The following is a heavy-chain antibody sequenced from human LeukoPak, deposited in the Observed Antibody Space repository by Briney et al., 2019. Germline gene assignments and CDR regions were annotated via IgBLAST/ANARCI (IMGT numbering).Heavy chain of an antibody. CDR1: GFTFSSYA. J-gene: IGHJ4*02. D-gene: IGHD7-27*01. CDR3: ARGKTGDS. V-gene: IGHV3-23*01. Sequence: GGSLRLSCAASGFTFSSYALSWVRQTPGKGLEWVSATSGSDGTTYYADSVKGRFTISRDNSKNTLYLQMDSLRAEDTAVYYCARGKTGDSWGQGTLVTVSS. CDR2: TSGSDGTT.